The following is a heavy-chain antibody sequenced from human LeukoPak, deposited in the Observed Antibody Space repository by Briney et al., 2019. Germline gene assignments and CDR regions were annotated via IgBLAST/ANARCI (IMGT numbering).Heavy chain of an antibody. CDR2: IYYSGST. J-gene: IGHJ4*02. CDR3: ARGAAGYSYG. V-gene: IGHV4-59*01. Sequence: SETLSLTCTVSGGSISSYYWSWIRQPPGKGLEWIGHIYYSGSTNYNPSLKSRVTISIDTSKNQFSLRLSSVTAADTAVYYCARGAAGYSYGWGQGTLVTVSS. CDR1: GGSISSYY. D-gene: IGHD5-18*01.